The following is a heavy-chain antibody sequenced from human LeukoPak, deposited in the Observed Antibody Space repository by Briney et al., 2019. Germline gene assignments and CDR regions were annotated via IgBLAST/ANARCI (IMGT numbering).Heavy chain of an antibody. Sequence: GGSLRLSCAGTGFTFSNYWMHWVRQPPGKGLVWVSRINSDGSTTSYADSVKGRFTLSRDNAKNTLNLEMNSLRVEDTAVYYCVGDRTKYSDGWSNHYGMDVWGQGTTVIVSS. D-gene: IGHD5-18*01. CDR3: VGDRTKYSDGWSNHYGMDV. V-gene: IGHV3-74*01. CDR1: GFTFSNYW. CDR2: INSDGSTT. J-gene: IGHJ6*02.